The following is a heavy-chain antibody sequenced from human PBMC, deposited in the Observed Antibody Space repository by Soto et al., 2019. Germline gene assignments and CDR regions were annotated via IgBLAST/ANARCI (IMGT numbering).Heavy chain of an antibody. V-gene: IGHV3-21*05. J-gene: IGHJ4*02. D-gene: IGHD6-13*01. Sequence: PGGSLRLSCAASGFTFSSYEMNWVRQAPGKGLEWASYISSSSDYIYYADSMKGRVTISRDNAKNSLFLDMNSLTGEDTAVYYCARARVYATGPLDFWGQGTLVTVS. CDR3: ARARVYATGPLDF. CDR1: GFTFSSYE. CDR2: ISSSSDYI.